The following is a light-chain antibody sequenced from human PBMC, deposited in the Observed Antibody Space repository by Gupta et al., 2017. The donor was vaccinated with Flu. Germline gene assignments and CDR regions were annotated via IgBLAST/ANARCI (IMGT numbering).Light chain of an antibody. J-gene: IGLJ2*01. CDR3: RSYSGSSTL. CDR1: SCDIGAYNS. Sequence: QSIPTSCTGTSCDIGAYNSVAWYQTPPGKAPKLIIFEVDHPPSGVSNCISGSKPGNTASLTMSGLQAEDAAYYYCRSYSGSSTLFGGGTKLTGL. CDR2: EVD. V-gene: IGLV2-14*01.